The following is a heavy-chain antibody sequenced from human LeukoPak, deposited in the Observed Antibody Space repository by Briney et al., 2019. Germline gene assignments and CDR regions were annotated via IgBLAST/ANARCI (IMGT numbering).Heavy chain of an antibody. D-gene: IGHD3-10*01. CDR3: ARARRERKITMVRGDGFDP. CDR2: MNPNSGNT. V-gene: IGHV1-8*02. CDR1: GGTFSSYA. J-gene: IGHJ5*02. Sequence: ASVKVSCKASGGTFSSYAISWVRQAPGQGLEWMGWMNPNSGNTGYAQKFQGRVTMTRNTSISTAYMELSSLRSEDTAVYYCARARRERKITMVRGDGFDPWGQGTLVTVSS.